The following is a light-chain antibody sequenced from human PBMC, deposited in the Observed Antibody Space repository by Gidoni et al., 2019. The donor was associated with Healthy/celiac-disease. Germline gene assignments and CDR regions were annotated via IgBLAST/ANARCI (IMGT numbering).Light chain of an antibody. J-gene: IGKJ4*01. V-gene: IGKV1-39*01. CDR2: AAS. CDR3: QQSYSTPLT. CDR1: QSISSY. Sequence: DIQMNQSPSSLSASVGDRVTITCRASQSISSYLNWYQQKPGKAPKLLIYAASSLQSGVTSRFSGSGSGTDFTLTISSLQPEDFATYYCQQSYSTPLTFGGGTKVEIK.